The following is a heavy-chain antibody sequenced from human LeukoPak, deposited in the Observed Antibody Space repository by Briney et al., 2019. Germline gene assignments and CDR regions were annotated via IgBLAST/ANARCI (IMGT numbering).Heavy chain of an antibody. Sequence: GGSLRLSCAASGFTFSSYGMHWVRQAPGKGLEWVAVIWYDGSYKYYADSVKGRFTISRDNSKNTLYLQMNSLRAEDTAVYYCAKGAGRDSSGWYWYFDLWGRGTRVTVSS. CDR2: IWYDGSYK. D-gene: IGHD6-19*01. CDR1: GFTFSSYG. CDR3: AKGAGRDSSGWYWYFDL. V-gene: IGHV3-33*06. J-gene: IGHJ2*01.